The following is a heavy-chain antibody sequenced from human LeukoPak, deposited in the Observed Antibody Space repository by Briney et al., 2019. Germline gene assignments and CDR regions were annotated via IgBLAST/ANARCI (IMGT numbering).Heavy chain of an antibody. CDR2: IRYDGNYK. V-gene: IGHV3-30*02. Sequence: PGGSPRLSCAASGFTFTNYGMHWVRQAPGKGLEGVSFIRYDGNYKYYADSVKGRFTISRDNSKNTLYLQMNSLRAEDTAVYYCAKAHPTVTHPFDYWGQGTLVTVSS. CDR1: GFTFTNYG. CDR3: AKAHPTVTHPFDY. D-gene: IGHD4-17*01. J-gene: IGHJ4*02.